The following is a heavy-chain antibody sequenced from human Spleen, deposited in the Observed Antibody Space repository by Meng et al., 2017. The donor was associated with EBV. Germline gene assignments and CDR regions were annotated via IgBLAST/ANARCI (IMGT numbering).Heavy chain of an antibody. D-gene: IGHD6-19*01. Sequence: QVQLQECGPGMGKPSGTLSLMCTVSGDSISNNNWWSWVRQTPGKGLEWIAEIYHGGSTNYNPSLKSRVTISIDKSKNQFSLRLSSVTAADTAVYFCARTESLAVAGSLGYWGQGTLVTVSS. CDR3: ARTESLAVAGSLGY. CDR2: IYHGGST. V-gene: IGHV4-4*02. J-gene: IGHJ4*02. CDR1: GDSISNNNW.